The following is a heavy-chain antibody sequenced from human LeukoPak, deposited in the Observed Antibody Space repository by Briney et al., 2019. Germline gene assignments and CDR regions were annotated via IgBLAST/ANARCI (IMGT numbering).Heavy chain of an antibody. CDR2: ISSSGSTI. Sequence: GGSLRLSCAASGFTFSDYYMSWIRQAPGKGLEWVSYISSSGSTIYYADSVKGRFTISRDNAKNSLYLQMNCLRAEDTAVYYCARVPSTYYYYYMDVWGKGTTVTVSS. CDR1: GFTFSDYY. CDR3: ARVPSTYYYYYMDV. J-gene: IGHJ6*03. V-gene: IGHV3-11*04.